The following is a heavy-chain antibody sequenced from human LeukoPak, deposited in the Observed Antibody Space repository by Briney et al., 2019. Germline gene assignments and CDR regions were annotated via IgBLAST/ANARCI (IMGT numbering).Heavy chain of an antibody. Sequence: GGSLRLSCAASGFTFSSYAMSWVRQAPGKGLEWVSVITGGGGNTYYADSVKGRFTISRDNSKNTLSLQMNSLRVADTAVYYCAKGARKGDDYGGFFDYWGQGTLVTVSS. CDR3: AKGARKGDDYGGFFDY. CDR1: GFTFSSYA. D-gene: IGHD4-23*01. CDR2: ITGGGGNT. V-gene: IGHV3-23*01. J-gene: IGHJ4*02.